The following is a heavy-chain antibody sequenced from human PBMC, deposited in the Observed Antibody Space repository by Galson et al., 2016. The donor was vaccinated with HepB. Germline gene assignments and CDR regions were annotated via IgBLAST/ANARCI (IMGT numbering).Heavy chain of an antibody. J-gene: IGHJ4*01. CDR1: GDSISSSSYY. Sequence: SETLSLTCAVSGDSISSSSYYWGWVRQPPGKGLEWIGNIYYSESTFYNPSLKSRVTISVDTSKNQFSLNVISVTAADTAVYFCARIATRLYFDYWVQGILVTVSS. D-gene: IGHD1-1*01. CDR3: ARIATRLYFDY. V-gene: IGHV4-39*01. CDR2: IYYSEST.